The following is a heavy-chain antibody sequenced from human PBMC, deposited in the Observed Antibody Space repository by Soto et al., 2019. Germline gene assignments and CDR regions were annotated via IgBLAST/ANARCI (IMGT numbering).Heavy chain of an antibody. D-gene: IGHD6-6*01. Sequence: QVQLVESGGGVVQPGRSLRLSCAASGFTFSSYAMHWVRQAPGKGLEWVAVISYDGSNKYYADSVKGRFTISRDNSKNTLYLQMNSLRAEDTAVYYCASMVSSSSADYWGQGTLVTVSS. CDR2: ISYDGSNK. CDR3: ASMVSSSSADY. V-gene: IGHV3-30-3*01. J-gene: IGHJ4*02. CDR1: GFTFSSYA.